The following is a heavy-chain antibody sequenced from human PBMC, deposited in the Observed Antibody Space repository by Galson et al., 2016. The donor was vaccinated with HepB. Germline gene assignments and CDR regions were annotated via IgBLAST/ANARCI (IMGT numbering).Heavy chain of an antibody. CDR1: GGTFSKYA. Sequence: SVKVSCKASGGTFSKYAFSWVRQAPGQGLEWMGGIIPLYGTTNYAQKFQGRVSITADESSDTAYMELRSLRSEDTAVYYCARPVQMYQLLSAQGWFDPWGQGTLVTVSS. J-gene: IGHJ5*02. D-gene: IGHD3-10*01. V-gene: IGHV1-69*13. CDR2: IIPLYGTT. CDR3: ARPVQMYQLLSAQGWFDP.